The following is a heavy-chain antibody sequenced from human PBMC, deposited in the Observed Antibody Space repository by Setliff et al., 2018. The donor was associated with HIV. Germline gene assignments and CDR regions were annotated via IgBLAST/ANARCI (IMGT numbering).Heavy chain of an antibody. CDR2: IWADEITK. CDR1: GFSFSRYG. J-gene: IGHJ4*02. D-gene: IGHD5-12*01. Sequence: SLRLSCAVSGFSFSRYGMHWVRQAPGMGLEWVAMIWADEITKFYADSVKGRFTISRDNSKNTMYLQMNTLRVEDTAVYYCARDPPGSGFHLDYWGQGTPVTVSS. CDR3: ARDPPGSGFHLDY. V-gene: IGHV3-33*08.